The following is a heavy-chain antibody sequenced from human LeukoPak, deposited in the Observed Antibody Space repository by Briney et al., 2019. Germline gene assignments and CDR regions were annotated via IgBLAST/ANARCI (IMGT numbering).Heavy chain of an antibody. V-gene: IGHV3-23*01. CDR3: ARSDTAMENSDY. D-gene: IGHD5-18*01. Sequence: GGSLRLSCTVSGFTVSTNSMSWVRQTPGKGLEWVSAISGSGGSTYYADSVKGRFTISRDNSKNTLYLQMNSLRAEDTAVYYCARSDTAMENSDYWGQGTLVTVSS. CDR2: ISGSGGST. J-gene: IGHJ4*02. CDR1: GFTVSTNS.